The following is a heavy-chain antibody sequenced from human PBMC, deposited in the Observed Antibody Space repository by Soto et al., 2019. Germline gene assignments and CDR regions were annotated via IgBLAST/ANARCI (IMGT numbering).Heavy chain of an antibody. CDR2: IKQDGSEK. CDR1: GFTFSSYW. J-gene: IGHJ6*02. D-gene: IGHD3-3*01. V-gene: IGHV3-7*01. CDR3: ARVQAYYDFWSGYRNPRGGGGMDV. Sequence: GGSLRLSCAASGFTFSSYWMSWVRQAPGKGLEWVANIKQDGSEKYYVDSVKGRFTISRDNAKNSLYLQMNSLRAEDTAEYYCARVQAYYDFWSGYRNPRGGGGMDVWGQGTTVTVSS.